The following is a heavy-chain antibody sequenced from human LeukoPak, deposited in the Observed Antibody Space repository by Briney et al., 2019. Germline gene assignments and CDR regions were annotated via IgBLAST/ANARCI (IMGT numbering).Heavy chain of an antibody. CDR3: ARGNSSGWYIWFDP. D-gene: IGHD6-19*01. CDR2: IYYSGST. V-gene: IGHV4-59*12. CDR1: GGSISSYY. J-gene: IGHJ5*02. Sequence: SETLSLTCTVSGGSISSYYWSWIRQPPGKGLEWIGYIYYSGSTNYNPSLKSRVTISVDTSKNQFSLKLSSVTAADTAVYYCARGNSSGWYIWFDPWGQGTLVTVSS.